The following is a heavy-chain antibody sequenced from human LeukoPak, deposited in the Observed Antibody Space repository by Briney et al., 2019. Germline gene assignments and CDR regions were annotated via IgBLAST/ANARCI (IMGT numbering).Heavy chain of an antibody. CDR2: IYSSGRT. V-gene: IGHV4-4*07. CDR3: ARAYGDLYFVY. J-gene: IGHJ4*02. CDR1: GGSFITYY. Sequence: SETLSLSCTVSGGSFITYYRSWIRQPAGKGLEWIGRIYSSGRTNYHPSLESRVTMSVDTSKNQFSLNLTSVTAADTAVYYCARAYGDLYFVYWGQGILVTVSS. D-gene: IGHD4-17*01.